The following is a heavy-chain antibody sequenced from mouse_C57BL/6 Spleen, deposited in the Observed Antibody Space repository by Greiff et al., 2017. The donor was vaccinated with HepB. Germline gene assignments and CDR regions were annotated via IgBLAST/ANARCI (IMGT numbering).Heavy chain of an antibody. D-gene: IGHD1-1*01. J-gene: IGHJ1*03. Sequence: QVHVKQSGAELVKPGASVKLSCKASGYTFTSYWMHWVKQRPGQGLEWIGMIHPNSGSTNYNEKFKSKATLTVDKSSSTAYMQLSSLTSEDSAVYYCARDYYGSSRYFDVWGTGTTVTVSS. CDR3: ARDYYGSSRYFDV. CDR1: GYTFTSYW. V-gene: IGHV1-64*01. CDR2: IHPNSGST.